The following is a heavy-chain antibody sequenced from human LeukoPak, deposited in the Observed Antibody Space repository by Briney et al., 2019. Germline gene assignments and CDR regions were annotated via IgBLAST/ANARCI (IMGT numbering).Heavy chain of an antibody. Sequence: SETLSLTCTVSGGSISSYYWSWIRQPPGKGLEWIGYIYYSGSTNYNPSLKSRVTISVDTSKNQFSLKLSSVTAADTAVYYCARHRAEYPRALGFDPWGQGTLVTVSS. CDR3: ARHRAEYPRALGFDP. D-gene: IGHD2-2*01. J-gene: IGHJ5*02. V-gene: IGHV4-59*08. CDR1: GGSISSYY. CDR2: IYYSGST.